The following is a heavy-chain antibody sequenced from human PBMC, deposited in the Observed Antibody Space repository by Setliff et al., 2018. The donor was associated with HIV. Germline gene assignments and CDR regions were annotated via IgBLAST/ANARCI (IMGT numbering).Heavy chain of an antibody. V-gene: IGHV1-18*01. CDR3: ARKHLVNVFEY. D-gene: IGHD2-21*01. CDR2: ISGYSDYA. CDR1: GYTFTAYG. Sequence: ASVKVSCKASGYTFTAYGISWVRQAPGQGPECMGWISGYSDYAKYAQKFQGRVTMTIDTSTSTAYLELRSLRSDDTAVYYCARKHLVNVFEYLGQGMLVTVSS. J-gene: IGHJ4*02.